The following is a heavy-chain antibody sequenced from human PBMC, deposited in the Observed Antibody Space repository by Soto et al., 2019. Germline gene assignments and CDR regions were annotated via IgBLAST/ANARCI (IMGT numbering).Heavy chain of an antibody. CDR3: ARHRQRRAFDI. V-gene: IGHV4-39*07. CDR2: IYHSGST. Sequence: SETLSLTCTVFGGSISSSSCYRGLIRQPPGKGLEWIGRIYHSGSTNYNPSLKSRVTISVDKSKNQFSLKLSSVTAADTAVYYCARHRQRRAFDIWGQGTMVTVSS. D-gene: IGHD6-25*01. J-gene: IGHJ3*02. CDR1: GGSISSSSCY.